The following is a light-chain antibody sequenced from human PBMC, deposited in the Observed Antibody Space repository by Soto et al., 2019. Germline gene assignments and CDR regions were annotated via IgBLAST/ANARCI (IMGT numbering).Light chain of an antibody. Sequence: QSALTQPPSASGSHGQSGSISCTGTSSDVGGYNYVSWYQQYPGEAPKLMIYEVSKRPSGVTDRFSGSKSGNTASLTVSGLQAEDEADYYCSSYAGSKTFVFGKGTKVTVL. J-gene: IGLJ1*01. CDR1: SSDVGGYNY. V-gene: IGLV2-8*01. CDR3: SSYAGSKTFV. CDR2: EVS.